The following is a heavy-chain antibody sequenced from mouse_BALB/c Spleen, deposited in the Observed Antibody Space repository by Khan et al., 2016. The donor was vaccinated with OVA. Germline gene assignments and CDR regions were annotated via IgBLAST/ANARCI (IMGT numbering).Heavy chain of an antibody. Sequence: EVQLQESGPGLVKPSQSLSLTCTVTGYSITSGYAWNWLRQFPGNKLEWMGYISYSGVTSYTPSLKSRISITRDTSKNQFFLQLNSVTTEDTATYYGARGNYYGYYVDYWGQGTTLTVSS. D-gene: IGHD1-1*01. CDR1: GYSITSGYA. J-gene: IGHJ2*01. CDR3: ARGNYYGYYVDY. V-gene: IGHV3-2*02. CDR2: ISYSGVT.